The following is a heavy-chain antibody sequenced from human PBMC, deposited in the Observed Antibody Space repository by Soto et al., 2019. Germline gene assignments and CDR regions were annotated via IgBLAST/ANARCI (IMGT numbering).Heavy chain of an antibody. CDR3: ASWSSYSGSYCFDY. CDR2: IVPMYDSV. D-gene: IGHD1-26*01. J-gene: IGHJ4*02. Sequence: QVQLVQSGAEVKKPGASVKVSCEASGGTFNTYTINWVRQAPGRGLEWVGQIVPMYDSVNYAENFQGRVTITADKSTTTAYMELNSLRSEDTAIYFCASWSSYSGSYCFDYWGQGTLVTVSS. V-gene: IGHV1-69*06. CDR1: GGTFNTYT.